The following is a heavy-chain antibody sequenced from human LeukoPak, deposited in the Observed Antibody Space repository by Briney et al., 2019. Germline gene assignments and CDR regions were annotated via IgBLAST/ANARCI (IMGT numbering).Heavy chain of an antibody. J-gene: IGHJ4*02. D-gene: IGHD4-17*01. V-gene: IGHV1-18*01. Sequence: GASVKVSCKASGYTFSNYGITWARQAPGQGLEYMGWISASDGTTKYAQKVQGGVTMTTDTSTNTAYMELRSLTSDDTAVYYCARCGAAVTTHFSHWGQGTLVTVSS. CDR3: ARCGAAVTTHFSH. CDR1: GYTFSNYG. CDR2: ISASDGTT.